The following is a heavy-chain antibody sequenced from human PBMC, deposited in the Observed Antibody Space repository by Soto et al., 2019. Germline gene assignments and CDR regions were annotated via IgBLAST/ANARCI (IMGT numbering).Heavy chain of an antibody. CDR3: ARDTPAAYGDYAYYYYYGMDV. V-gene: IGHV1-69*08. D-gene: IGHD4-17*01. J-gene: IGHJ6*02. Sequence: QVQLVQSGAEVKKPGSSVKVSCKASGGTFSSYTISWVRQAPGQGLEWMGRIIPILGIANYAQKFQGRVTITADKSTSTAYMELSSLRSEDTAVYYCARDTPAAYGDYAYYYYYGMDVWGQGTTVTVSS. CDR2: IIPILGIA. CDR1: GGTFSSYT.